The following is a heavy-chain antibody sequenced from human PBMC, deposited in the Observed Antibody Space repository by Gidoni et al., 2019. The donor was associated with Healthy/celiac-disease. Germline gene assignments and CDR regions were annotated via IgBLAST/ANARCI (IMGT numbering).Heavy chain of an antibody. J-gene: IGHJ4*02. Sequence: EVQLVESGGGLVQPGGSLSLSCAASGFTFSSYWMSWVRQAPGKGLEWVANIKQDGSEKYYVDSVKGRFTISRDNAKNSLYLQMNSLRAEDTAVYYCARDLAVYDSSGYYDYWGQGTLVTVSS. CDR1: GFTFSSYW. CDR2: IKQDGSEK. CDR3: ARDLAVYDSSGYYDY. D-gene: IGHD3-22*01. V-gene: IGHV3-7*03.